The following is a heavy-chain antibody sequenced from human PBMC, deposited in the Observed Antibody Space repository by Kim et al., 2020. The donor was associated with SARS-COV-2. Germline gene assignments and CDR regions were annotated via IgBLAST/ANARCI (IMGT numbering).Heavy chain of an antibody. Sequence: GGSLRLSCAASGFTFSSYWMHWVRQAPGKGLVWVSRINNDGSSTSYADSVKGRFTISRDNAKNTLYLQMNSLRAEDTAVYYCARGGVPALADGMDVWGQGTTVTVSS. J-gene: IGHJ6*02. D-gene: IGHD2-2*01. V-gene: IGHV3-74*01. CDR1: GFTFSSYW. CDR2: INNDGSST. CDR3: ARGGVPALADGMDV.